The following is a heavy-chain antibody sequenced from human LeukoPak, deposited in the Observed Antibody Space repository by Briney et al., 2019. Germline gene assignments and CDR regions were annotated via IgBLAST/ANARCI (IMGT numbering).Heavy chain of an antibody. J-gene: IGHJ3*02. Sequence: GASVKVSCKASGYTFTGYYMHWVRQAPGQGLEWMGWINPNSGGTNYAQKFQGRVTMTRDTSISTAYMELSRLRSDDTAVYYCARPKGEWELLEYAFDIWGQGTMVTVSS. CDR2: INPNSGGT. D-gene: IGHD1-26*01. CDR1: GYTFTGYY. V-gene: IGHV1-2*02. CDR3: ARPKGEWELLEYAFDI.